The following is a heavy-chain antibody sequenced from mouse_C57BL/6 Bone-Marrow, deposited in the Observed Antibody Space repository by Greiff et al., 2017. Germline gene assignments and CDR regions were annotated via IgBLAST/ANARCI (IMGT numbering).Heavy chain of an antibody. D-gene: IGHD2-5*01. J-gene: IGHJ2*01. V-gene: IGHV1-64*01. CDR3: ARVGYSNFYFDY. CDR2: IHPNSGST. CDR1: GYTFTSYW. Sequence: QVQLQQPGAELVKPGASVKLSCKASGYTFTSYWMHWVKQRPGQCLEWIGMIHPNSGSTNYNEKFKSKATLTVDKSSSTAYMQLSSLTSEDSAVYYGARVGYSNFYFDYWGQGTTLTVSS.